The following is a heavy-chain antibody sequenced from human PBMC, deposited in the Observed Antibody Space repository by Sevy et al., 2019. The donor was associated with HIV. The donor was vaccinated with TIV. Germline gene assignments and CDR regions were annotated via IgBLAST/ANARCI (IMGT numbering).Heavy chain of an antibody. V-gene: IGHV4-4*07. Sequence: SETLSLTCTVSGGSISSYCWSWIRQPAGKGLEWIGRIYTSGSTNYNPSLKSRVTMSVDTSKNQFSLKLSSVTAADTAVYYCARGIVVPAAILSYYYYYYMDVWGKGTTVTVSS. D-gene: IGHD2-2*01. CDR2: IYTSGST. CDR3: ARGIVVPAAILSYYYYYYMDV. CDR1: GGSISSYC. J-gene: IGHJ6*03.